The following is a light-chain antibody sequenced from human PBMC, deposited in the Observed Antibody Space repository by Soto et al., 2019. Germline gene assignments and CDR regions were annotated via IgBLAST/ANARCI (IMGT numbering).Light chain of an antibody. Sequence: EIVLTQSPGTLSLSPGERATLSCRASQSVSSSYLAWDKQKPGQAPRLLIYGASSRATGIPDRFSGSGSGTAFTLTISRLEPEDFAVYYCQQYGSSLRPFGQGTKVEIK. V-gene: IGKV3-20*01. CDR2: GAS. J-gene: IGKJ1*01. CDR3: QQYGSSLRP. CDR1: QSVSSSY.